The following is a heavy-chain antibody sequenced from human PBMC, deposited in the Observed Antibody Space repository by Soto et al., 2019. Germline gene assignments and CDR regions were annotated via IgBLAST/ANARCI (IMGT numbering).Heavy chain of an antibody. CDR2: IYYSGST. D-gene: IGHD5-18*01. Sequence: PSETLSLTCTVSGGSISSYYWSWIRQPPGKGLEWIGYIYYSGSTNYNPSLKSRVTISVDTSKNQFSLKLSSVTAADTAVYYCATAMVTIEAYYFDYWGQGTLVTVSS. CDR3: ATAMVTIEAYYFDY. V-gene: IGHV4-59*01. J-gene: IGHJ4*02. CDR1: GGSISSYY.